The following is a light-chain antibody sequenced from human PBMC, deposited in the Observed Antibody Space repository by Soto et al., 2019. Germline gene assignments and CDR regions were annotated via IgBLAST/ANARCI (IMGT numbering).Light chain of an antibody. J-gene: IGLJ2*01. CDR2: QDS. CDR3: QAWDSSLVV. CDR1: KLGDKY. Sequence: SYELTQPPSVSVSPGQTASITCSGDKLGDKYACWYQQKQGQSPVMVMYQDSKRPSGIPERFSGSNSGNTATLTISGTQAMDEADYYCQAWDSSLVVFGGGTKLTVL. V-gene: IGLV3-1*01.